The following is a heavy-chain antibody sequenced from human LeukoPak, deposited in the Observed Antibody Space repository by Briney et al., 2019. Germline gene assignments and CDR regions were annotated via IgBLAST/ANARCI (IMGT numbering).Heavy chain of an antibody. V-gene: IGHV4-38-2*01. CDR2: IYVSGST. CDR3: AKTDYGDYGGFNS. Sequence: SETLSLTCAVSSYSISSGYSWGWIRQPPGKGLEWIGNIYVSGSTYYNLSLKSRVTILIDMSKNLFSLKLISVTAADTAVYRCAKTDYGDYGGFNSWGQGTMVTVSS. CDR1: SYSISSGYS. J-gene: IGHJ3*01. D-gene: IGHD4-17*01.